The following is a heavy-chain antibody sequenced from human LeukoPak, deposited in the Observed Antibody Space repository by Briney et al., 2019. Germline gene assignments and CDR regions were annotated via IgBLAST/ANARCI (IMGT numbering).Heavy chain of an antibody. Sequence: PSETLSLTCTVSGGSISSGGYYWSWIRQHPGKGLEWIGYIYYSGSTYYNPSLKSRVTISVDTSKNQFSLKLSSVTAADTAVYYCARVPATMVRGVPYYFDYWGQGTLVTVSS. J-gene: IGHJ4*02. V-gene: IGHV4-31*03. CDR1: GGSISSGGYY. CDR3: ARVPATMVRGVPYYFDY. CDR2: IYYSGST. D-gene: IGHD3-10*01.